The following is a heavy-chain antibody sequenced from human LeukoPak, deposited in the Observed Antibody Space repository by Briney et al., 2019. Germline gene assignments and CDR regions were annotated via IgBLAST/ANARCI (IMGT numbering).Heavy chain of an antibody. Sequence: SETLSLTCAVYGGSFSGYYWSWIRQPPGKGLEWIGEINHSGSTNYSPSLKSRVTMSVDTSKNQFSLKLSSVTAADTAMYYCARVGVQIVVVPAATTQTTYYYYMDVWDKGTTVTVFS. CDR3: ARVGVQIVVVPAATTQTTYYYYMDV. J-gene: IGHJ6*03. CDR2: INHSGST. V-gene: IGHV4-34*01. CDR1: GGSFSGYY. D-gene: IGHD2-2*01.